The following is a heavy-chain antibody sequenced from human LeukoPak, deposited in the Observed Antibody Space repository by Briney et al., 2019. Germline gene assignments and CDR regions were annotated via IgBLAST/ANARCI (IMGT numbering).Heavy chain of an antibody. D-gene: IGHD1-26*01. CDR3: ARVGPDSGSYFDY. CDR2: INSDGSST. Sequence: PGGSLRLSCAASGFTFSNYWMQWVRQAPGKGLVWVSRINSDGSSTAYADSVKGRFTTSRDNSKNTLYLQMNSLRAEDTAVYYCARVGPDSGSYFDYWGQGTLVTVSS. J-gene: IGHJ4*02. V-gene: IGHV3-74*01. CDR1: GFTFSNYW.